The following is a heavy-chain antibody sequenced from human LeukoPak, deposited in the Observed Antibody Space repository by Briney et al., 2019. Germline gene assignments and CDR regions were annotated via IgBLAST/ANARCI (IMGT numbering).Heavy chain of an antibody. D-gene: IGHD3-22*01. V-gene: IGHV3-53*01. CDR3: ARGGRGSAAVVAPRSFDI. Sequence: PGGSLSLSCAASGFDVSSHQMVWVRQAPGKGLEWVSVTYTRGNSYYTDSVKGRFIISRDTSKNTMDLQMNSLRPEDSALYFCARGGRGSAAVVAPRSFDIWGQGTMVAVSS. J-gene: IGHJ3*02. CDR1: GFDVSSHQ. CDR2: TYTRGNS.